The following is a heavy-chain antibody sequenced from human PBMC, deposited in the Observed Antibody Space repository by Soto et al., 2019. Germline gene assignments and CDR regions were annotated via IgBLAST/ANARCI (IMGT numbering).Heavy chain of an antibody. J-gene: IGHJ6*04. Sequence: ASVKVSCKASGGTFSSYTISWVRQAPGQGLEWMGRIIPILGIANYAQKFQGRVTITADKSTSTAYMELSSLRSEDTAVYYCARAPPYGDYELGMDVWGKGTTVTVSS. CDR3: ARAPPYGDYELGMDV. D-gene: IGHD4-17*01. CDR2: IIPILGIA. V-gene: IGHV1-69*02. CDR1: GGTFSSYT.